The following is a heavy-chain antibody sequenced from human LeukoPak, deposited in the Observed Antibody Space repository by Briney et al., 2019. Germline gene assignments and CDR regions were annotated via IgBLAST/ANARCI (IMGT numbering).Heavy chain of an antibody. J-gene: IGHJ4*02. D-gene: IGHD4-17*01. Sequence: SETLSLTCAVYGVSFSGYYWSWIRQPPGKGLEWIGEINHSGSTNYNPSLKSRVTISVDTSKNQFSLKLSSVTAADTAVYYCARGTNAVTSDYWGQGTLVTVSS. CDR3: ARGTNAVTSDY. V-gene: IGHV4-34*01. CDR1: GVSFSGYY. CDR2: INHSGST.